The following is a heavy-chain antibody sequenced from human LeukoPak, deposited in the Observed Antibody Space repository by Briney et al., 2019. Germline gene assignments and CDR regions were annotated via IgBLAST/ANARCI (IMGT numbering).Heavy chain of an antibody. CDR3: ARVLGYCSGGSCYSRVWFDP. CDR1: GYTFTGYY. D-gene: IGHD2-15*01. CDR2: INPNSGGT. V-gene: IGHV1-2*02. Sequence: ASVKVSCKASGYTFTGYYMHWVRQAPGQGLEWMGWINPNSGGTNYAQKFQGRVTMTRDTSISTAYMELSRLRSDDTAVYYCARVLGYCSGGSCYSRVWFDPWGQGTLVTVSS. J-gene: IGHJ5*02.